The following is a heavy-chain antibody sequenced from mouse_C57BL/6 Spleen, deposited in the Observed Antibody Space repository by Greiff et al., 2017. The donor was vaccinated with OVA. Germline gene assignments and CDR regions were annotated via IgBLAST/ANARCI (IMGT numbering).Heavy chain of an antibody. CDR1: GYTFTSYW. D-gene: IGHD2-4*01. V-gene: IGHV1-55*01. CDR3: ARGNYDYDYDAMDY. CDR2: IYPGSGST. Sequence: QVQLQQPGAELVKPGASVKMSCKASGYTFTSYWITWVKQRPGQGLEWIGDIYPGSGSTNYNEKFKSKATLTVDTSSSTAYMQLSSLTSEDSAVYYCARGNYDYDYDAMDYWGQGTSVTVSS. J-gene: IGHJ4*01.